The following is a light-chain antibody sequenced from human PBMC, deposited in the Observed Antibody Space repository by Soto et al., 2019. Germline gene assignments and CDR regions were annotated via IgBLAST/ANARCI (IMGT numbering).Light chain of an antibody. CDR2: NNN. J-gene: IGLJ1*01. Sequence: QSVLTQPPSASGTPGQRVTISCSGSNSNIGSNTVNWYQQLPGTAPKLLIYNNNQRPSGVPDRFSGSKSGTSASLAISGLQSEDEAYYYCAAWDDSRNKVFGTGTKVTVL. V-gene: IGLV1-44*01. CDR3: AAWDDSRNKV. CDR1: NSNIGSNT.